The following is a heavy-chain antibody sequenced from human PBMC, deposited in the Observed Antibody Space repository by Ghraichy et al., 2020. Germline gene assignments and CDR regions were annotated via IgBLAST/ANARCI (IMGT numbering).Heavy chain of an antibody. CDR2: ISGSGGGT. V-gene: IGHV3-23*01. CDR3: ARGSMAYYYGMDV. CDR1: RFTFSSYA. J-gene: IGHJ6*02. Sequence: GGSLRLSCAASRFTFSSYAMSWVRQAPGKGLEWVSAISGSGGGTYHADSVKGRFTISRDNSKNTLYLQMNSLRAEDTAVYYCARGSMAYYYGMDVWGQGTTVTVSS. D-gene: IGHD2/OR15-2a*01.